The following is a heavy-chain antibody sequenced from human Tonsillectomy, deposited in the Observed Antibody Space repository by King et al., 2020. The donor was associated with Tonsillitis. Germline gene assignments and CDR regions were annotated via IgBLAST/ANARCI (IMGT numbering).Heavy chain of an antibody. V-gene: IGHV1-2*02. CDR1: GYTFTGYY. Sequence: VQLVASGAEVKKPGASVKVSCKASGYTFTGYYMPWVRQAPGQGLEWMGWINPNSGGTNYAQKFQGRVTMTRDTSISTAYMELSRLRSDDTAVYYCARASDFWSGYSNFDYWGQGTLVTVSS. CDR3: ARASDFWSGYSNFDY. D-gene: IGHD3-3*01. CDR2: INPNSGGT. J-gene: IGHJ4*02.